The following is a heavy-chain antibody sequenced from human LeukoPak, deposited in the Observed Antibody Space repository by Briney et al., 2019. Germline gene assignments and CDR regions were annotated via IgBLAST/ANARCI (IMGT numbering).Heavy chain of an antibody. Sequence: ASVKVSCKASGYKFGSYGIGWVRQAPGRGLEWVGWITAYNGDTKYADKVQGRLTMTTDISTTTAYMDLRSLRSDDTAVYYCARRDLADYWGQGTLVTVS. V-gene: IGHV1-18*04. J-gene: IGHJ4*02. CDR3: ARRDLADY. CDR2: ITAYNGDT. CDR1: GYKFGSYG.